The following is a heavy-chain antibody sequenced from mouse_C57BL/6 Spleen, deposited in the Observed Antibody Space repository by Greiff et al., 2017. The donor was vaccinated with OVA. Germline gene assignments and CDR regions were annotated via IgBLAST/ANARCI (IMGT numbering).Heavy chain of an antibody. V-gene: IGHV1-19*01. CDR3: ARYSTVVPFYAMDD. CDR1: GYTFTDYY. Sequence: EVQLQQSGPVLVKPGASVKMSCKASGYTFTDYYMNWVKQSHGKSLEWIGVINPYNGGTSYNQKFKGKATLTVDKSSSTAYMELNSLTSEDSAVYYCARYSTVVPFYAMDDWGQGTSVTVSS. CDR2: INPYNGGT. J-gene: IGHJ4*01. D-gene: IGHD1-1*01.